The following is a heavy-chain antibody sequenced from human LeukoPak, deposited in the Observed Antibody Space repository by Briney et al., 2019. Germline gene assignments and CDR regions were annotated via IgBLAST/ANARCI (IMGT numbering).Heavy chain of an antibody. CDR1: GYTFTSYD. V-gene: IGHV1-8*01. Sequence: ASVKVSCKASGYTFTSYDINWVRQATGQGLEWMGWMNPNSGNTGYAQKFQGRVTMTRNTSISTAYMELSSLRSEDTAVYYCARGLDTASYYGMDVWGQGTTVTVSS. CDR2: MNPNSGNT. D-gene: IGHD5-18*01. CDR3: ARGLDTASYYGMDV. J-gene: IGHJ6*02.